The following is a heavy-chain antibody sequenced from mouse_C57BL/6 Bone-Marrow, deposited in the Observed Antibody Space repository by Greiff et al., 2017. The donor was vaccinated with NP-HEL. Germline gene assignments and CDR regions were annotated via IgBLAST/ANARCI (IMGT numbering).Heavy chain of an antibody. V-gene: IGHV5-17*01. CDR2: ISSGSSTI. Sequence: EVQLVESGGGLVKPGGSLKLSCAASGFTFSDYGMHWVRQAPEKGLEWVAFISSGSSTIYYADTVKGRFTISRDNAKNTLFMQLTSLRSEDTAMYYCGRPGDGYYGEAMDYWGQGTSVTVSS. CDR1: GFTFSDYG. D-gene: IGHD2-3*01. J-gene: IGHJ4*01. CDR3: GRPGDGYYGEAMDY.